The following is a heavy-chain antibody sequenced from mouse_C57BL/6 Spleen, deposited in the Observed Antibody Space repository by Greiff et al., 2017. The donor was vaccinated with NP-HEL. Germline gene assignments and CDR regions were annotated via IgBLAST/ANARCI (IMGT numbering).Heavy chain of an antibody. CDR2: IYPRDGST. V-gene: IGHV1-78*01. Sequence: VKLMESDAELVKPGASVKISCKVSGYTFTDHTIHWMKQRPEQGLEWIGYIYPRDGSTKYNEKFKGKATLTVDKSSSTAYMQLHRLTSDVSEVYFCVYYGYDVIFAYWGQGTLVTVSA. CDR3: VYYGYDVIFAY. CDR1: GYTFTDHT. D-gene: IGHD2-2*01. J-gene: IGHJ3*01.